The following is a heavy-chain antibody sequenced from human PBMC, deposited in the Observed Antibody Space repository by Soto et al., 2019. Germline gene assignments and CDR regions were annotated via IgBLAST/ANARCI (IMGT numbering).Heavy chain of an antibody. CDR3: ARSGQRSGYDSPPYYYYYMDV. CDR1: GYTFTSYY. D-gene: IGHD5-12*01. CDR2: INPSGGST. V-gene: IGHV1-46*03. Sequence: ASVKVSCKASGYTFTSYYMHWVRQAPGQGLEWMGIINPSGGSTSYAQKFQGRVTMTRDTSTSTVYMELSSLRSEDTAVYYCARSGQRSGYDSPPYYYYYMDVWGKGTTVTVSS. J-gene: IGHJ6*03.